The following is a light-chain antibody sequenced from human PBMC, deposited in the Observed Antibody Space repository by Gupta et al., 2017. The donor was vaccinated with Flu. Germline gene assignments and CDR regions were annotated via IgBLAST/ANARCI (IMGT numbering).Light chain of an antibody. CDR1: QSVSSNY. Sequence: ERATLSCGASQSVSSNYLAWYQQKPGQAPRLLMYGASSRATGIPDRFSGSGSGTDFTLIISRLEPEDFALYYCQQYGSSVFTFGPGTKVDIK. J-gene: IGKJ3*01. CDR2: GAS. CDR3: QQYGSSVFT. V-gene: IGKV3-20*01.